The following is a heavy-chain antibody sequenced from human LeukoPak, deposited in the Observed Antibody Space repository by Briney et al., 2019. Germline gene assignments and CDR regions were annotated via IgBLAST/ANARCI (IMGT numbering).Heavy chain of an antibody. CDR3: ATQRDGYNSPFDY. V-gene: IGHV3-48*03. J-gene: IGHJ4*02. D-gene: IGHD5-24*01. Sequence: GGSLRLSCAASGFTFNDYEMTWVRQAPGKGLEWISYISSSGSITSHADSVKGRFTISRDNAKNSLYLQMNSLRAEDTAVYYCATQRDGYNSPFDYWGQGTLVTVSS. CDR2: ISSSGSIT. CDR1: GFTFNDYE.